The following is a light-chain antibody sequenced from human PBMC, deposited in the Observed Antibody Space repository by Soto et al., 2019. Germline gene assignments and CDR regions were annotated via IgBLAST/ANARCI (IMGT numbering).Light chain of an antibody. V-gene: IGKV1D-13*01. CDR2: DAS. CDR3: QHFNNYPT. CDR1: QDISSA. J-gene: IGKJ5*01. Sequence: AIQLTQSPSSLSASVGDRVTITCRASQDISSALDWYQQKPGKAPKLLMNDASSLESGVPSRFSGSGSGADFTLTISSLQPEDFATYYCQHFNNYPTFGQGTRLEIK.